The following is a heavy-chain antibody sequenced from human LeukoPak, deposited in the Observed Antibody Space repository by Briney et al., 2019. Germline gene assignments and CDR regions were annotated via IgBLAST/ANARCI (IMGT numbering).Heavy chain of an antibody. J-gene: IGHJ3*02. CDR3: ARVYYDSSGYPDAGI. Sequence: ASVKVSCKASGGTFSSYAISWVRQAPGQGLEWMGGIIPIFGTANYAQKFQGRVTITADESTSTAYMELSSLRSEDTAVYYCARVYYDSSGYPDAGIWGQGTMVTVSS. D-gene: IGHD3-22*01. V-gene: IGHV1-69*13. CDR2: IIPIFGTA. CDR1: GGTFSSYA.